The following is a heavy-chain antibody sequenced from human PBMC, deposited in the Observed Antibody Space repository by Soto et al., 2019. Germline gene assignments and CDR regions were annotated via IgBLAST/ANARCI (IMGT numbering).Heavy chain of an antibody. V-gene: IGHV1-24*01. CDR2: FDPEDGET. CDR1: GYTLTELS. CDR3: ATDLSQLERQTDFDY. D-gene: IGHD3-3*01. J-gene: IGHJ4*02. Sequence: ASVKVSCKVSGYTLTELSMHWVRQAPGKGLEWMGGFDPEDGETIYAQKFQGRVTMTEDTSTDTAYMELSSLRSEDMAVYYCATDLSQLERQTDFDYWGQGTLVTVSS.